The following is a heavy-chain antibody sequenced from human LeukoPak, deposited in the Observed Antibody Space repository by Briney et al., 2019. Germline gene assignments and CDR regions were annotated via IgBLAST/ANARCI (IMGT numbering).Heavy chain of an antibody. J-gene: IGHJ4*02. V-gene: IGHV3-23*01. Sequence: GSLRLSCAASGFTFSSYAMSWVRQAPGKGLEWVSAISGSGGSTYYADSVKGRFTISRDNSKNTLYLQMNSLRAEDTAVYYCAKDRGYYDYGFQAYGYWGQGTLVTVSS. CDR1: GFTFSSYA. CDR2: ISGSGGST. D-gene: IGHD3-16*01. CDR3: AKDRGYYDYGFQAYGY.